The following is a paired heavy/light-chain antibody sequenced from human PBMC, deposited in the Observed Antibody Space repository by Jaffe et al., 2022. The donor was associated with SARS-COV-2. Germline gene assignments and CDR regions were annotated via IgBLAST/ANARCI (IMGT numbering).Heavy chain of an antibody. V-gene: IGHV3-30-3*01. Sequence: QVQLVESGGGVVQPGRSLRLSCAASGFTFSSYSMHWVRQAPGKGLEWVAIISYDGNDKSYVDSVKGRFTISRDNSRNTLYLQMNGLTAEDTALYYCARGRMATLLAEYWGQGTLVTVSS. J-gene: IGHJ4*02. CDR3: ARGRMATLLAEY. D-gene: IGHD5-12*01. CDR1: GFTFSSYS. CDR2: ISYDGNDK.
Light chain of an antibody. J-gene: IGKJ2*01. CDR3: QQYGSSPPYT. CDR2: GAS. Sequence: EIVLTQSPGTLSLSPGERATLSCRASQSFRSSYLVWYQQKPGQAPRLLIYGASSRATGIPDRFSGSGSGTEFTLTISRLEPEDFAVYYCQQYGSSPPYTFGQGTKLEIK. V-gene: IGKV3-20*01. CDR1: QSFRSSY.